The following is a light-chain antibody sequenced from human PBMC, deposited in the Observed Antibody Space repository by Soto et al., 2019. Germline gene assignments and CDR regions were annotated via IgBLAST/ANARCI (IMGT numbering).Light chain of an antibody. J-gene: IGKJ2*01. CDR2: GVS. V-gene: IGKV3-15*01. CDR3: QSYNDWPFA. Sequence: DIVLTQSPATLSVSPGDRVTLSCRASESLFGFLAWYQQKPGQAPRLLMYGVSTRATGIPARFSGGGSATDFTLTISSLQSEDYAFSFCQSYNDWPFASGLGTRLEI. CDR1: ESLFGF.